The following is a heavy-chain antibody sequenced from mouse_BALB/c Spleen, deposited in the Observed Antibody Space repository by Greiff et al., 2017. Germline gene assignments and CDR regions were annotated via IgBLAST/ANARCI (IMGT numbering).Heavy chain of an antibody. D-gene: IGHD2-12*01. Sequence: VKLQQPGAELVKPGASVKLSCKASGYTFTSYWMHWVKQRPGQGLEWIGEINPSNGRTNYNEKFKSKATLTVDKSSSTAYMQLSSLTSEDSAVYYCARSLPGVWGAGTTVTVAS. CDR2: INPSNGRT. CDR1: GYTFTSYW. V-gene: IGHV1S81*02. CDR3: ARSLPGV. J-gene: IGHJ1*01.